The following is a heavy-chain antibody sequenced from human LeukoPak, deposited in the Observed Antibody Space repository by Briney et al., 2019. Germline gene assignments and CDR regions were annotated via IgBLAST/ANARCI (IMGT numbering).Heavy chain of an antibody. Sequence: SETLSLTCSVSGASISSYYWSWIRQSPGKGLEWIGYIYYSGSTHYNPSLKSRVTISVDTSKNQFSLKLSSVTAADTGVYYCASGPYPAAGTDHQFDYWGQGTLVTVSS. J-gene: IGHJ4*02. CDR1: GASISSYY. CDR2: IYYSGST. D-gene: IGHD6-13*01. V-gene: IGHV4-59*01. CDR3: ASGPYPAAGTDHQFDY.